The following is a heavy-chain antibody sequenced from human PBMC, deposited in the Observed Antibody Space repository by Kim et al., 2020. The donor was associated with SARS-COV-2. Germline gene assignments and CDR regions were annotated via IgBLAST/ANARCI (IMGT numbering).Heavy chain of an antibody. CDR2: ISSSSSYI. Sequence: GGSLRLSCAASGFTFSSYSMNWVRQAPGKGLEWVSSISSSSSYIYYADSVKGRFTISRDNAKNSLYLQMNSLRAEDTAVYYCARNGRVSCPSCPRGYYYGMDVWGQGTTVTVSS. J-gene: IGHJ6*02. V-gene: IGHV3-21*01. CDR1: GFTFSSYS. D-gene: IGHD2-2*01. CDR3: ARNGRVSCPSCPRGYYYGMDV.